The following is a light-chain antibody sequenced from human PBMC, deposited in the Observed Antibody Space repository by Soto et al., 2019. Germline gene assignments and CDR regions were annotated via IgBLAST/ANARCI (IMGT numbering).Light chain of an antibody. J-gene: IGKJ4*01. Sequence: EIVMTQSPATLSVSPGERVTLSCRAIQSVNDNLAWYQQKPGQAPRLLLYGASIRATGIPVRFSGSGSATEFTLTISSLQSEDFAVYYCQQYNDWPLTFGGGTKVEI. V-gene: IGKV3-15*01. CDR2: GAS. CDR3: QQYNDWPLT. CDR1: QSVNDN.